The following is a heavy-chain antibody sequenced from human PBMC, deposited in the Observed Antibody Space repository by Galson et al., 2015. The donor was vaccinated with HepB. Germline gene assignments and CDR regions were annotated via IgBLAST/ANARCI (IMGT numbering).Heavy chain of an antibody. CDR2: ISSSGSTI. V-gene: IGHV3-48*03. CDR1: GFTFSSYE. D-gene: IGHD1-14*01. J-gene: IGHJ6*02. CDR3: ARTENGGMDV. Sequence: SLRLSCAASGFTFSSYEMNWVRQAPGKGLEWVSYISSSGSTIYYADSVKGRFTISRDNAKNSLYLQMNSLRAEDTAVYYCARTENGGMDVWGQGTTVTVSS.